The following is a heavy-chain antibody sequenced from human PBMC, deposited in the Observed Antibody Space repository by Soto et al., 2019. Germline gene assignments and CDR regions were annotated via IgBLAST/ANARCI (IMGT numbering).Heavy chain of an antibody. J-gene: IGHJ6*02. V-gene: IGHV1-46*01. Sequence: QVQLVQSGAEVKKPGASVKVSCKASGYTFASYYMHWVRQAPGQGLEWMGIINPSGGSTSYAQKCQGRVTMTRDTSTSTVYMELSSLRSEDTAVYYCARDRHYYCTNGVCYRYYYYGMDVWGQGTTVTVSS. CDR1: GYTFASYY. CDR2: INPSGGST. D-gene: IGHD2-8*01. CDR3: ARDRHYYCTNGVCYRYYYYGMDV.